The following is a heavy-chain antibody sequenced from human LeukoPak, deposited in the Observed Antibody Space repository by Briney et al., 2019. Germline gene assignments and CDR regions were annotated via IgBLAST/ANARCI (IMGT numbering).Heavy chain of an antibody. CDR3: ARAPGTVYASADWYFDL. CDR1: GYTFTGYY. Sequence: GASVKVSCKASGYTFTGYYMHWVRQAPGQGLEWMGWINPNSGGTNYAQKFQGRVTMTRDTSISTAYMELSRLRSDDTAVYYCARAPGTVYASADWYFDLWGRGTLVTVSS. CDR2: INPNSGGT. J-gene: IGHJ2*01. V-gene: IGHV1-2*02. D-gene: IGHD1-1*01.